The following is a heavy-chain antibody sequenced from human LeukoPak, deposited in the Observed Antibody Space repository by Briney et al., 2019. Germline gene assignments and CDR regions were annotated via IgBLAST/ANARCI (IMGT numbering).Heavy chain of an antibody. CDR3: ARVGRGDHTWGSYYCDH. V-gene: IGHV4-59*01. CDR1: GDSFSSYH. CDR2: ISSSGGT. J-gene: IGHJ4*02. D-gene: IGHD3-16*01. Sequence: SETLSLTCTVSGDSFSSYHWSWLRQPPGKGLEWIGYISSSGGTSYNPSLKSRVTISVDTSKNQFSQKLTSVTAADTAVYYCARVGRGDHTWGSYYCDHWGQGTLVSVSS.